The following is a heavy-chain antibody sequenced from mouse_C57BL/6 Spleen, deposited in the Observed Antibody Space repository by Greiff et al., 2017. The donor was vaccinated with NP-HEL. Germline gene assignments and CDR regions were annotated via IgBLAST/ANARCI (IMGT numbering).Heavy chain of an antibody. CDR3: DYAGSSYEFAY. V-gene: IGHV1-81*01. Sequence: QVQLQQSGAELARPGASVKLSCKASGYTFTSYGISWVKQRTGQGLEWIGEIYPRSGNTYYNEKFKGKATLTADKSSSTAYMELRSLTSEDSGVYFCDYAGSSYEFAYWGQGTLVTVSA. CDR1: GYTFTSYG. J-gene: IGHJ3*01. D-gene: IGHD1-1*01. CDR2: IYPRSGNT.